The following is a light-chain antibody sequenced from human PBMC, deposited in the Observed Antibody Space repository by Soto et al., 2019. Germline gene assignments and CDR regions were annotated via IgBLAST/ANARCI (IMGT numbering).Light chain of an antibody. CDR3: QEYNNWHPIT. CDR1: QSISSK. CDR2: GAS. J-gene: IGKJ4*01. Sequence: EIVMTQSPATLSVSPGERATLSCRASQSISSKLAWYQQKPGQVPRLLIYGASTRATGIPVRFSGSGSGTEFTLTITSLQSEDFAVYYCQEYNNWHPITFGGGTKVDIK. V-gene: IGKV3-15*01.